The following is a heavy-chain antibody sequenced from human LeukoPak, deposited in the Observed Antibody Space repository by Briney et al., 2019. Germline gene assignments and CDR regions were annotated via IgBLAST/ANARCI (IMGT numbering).Heavy chain of an antibody. V-gene: IGHV4-4*07. J-gene: IGHJ4*02. Sequence: PSETLALTCTVSGDSINNFYWSWMRQPAGKGLEWIGRIYSSGSADYNPSLKSRVTMSVDTSKNQFSLKLNSVTAADTAVYYCARRGSTWYDYWGQGTLVTVSS. CDR2: IYSSGSA. CDR3: ARRGSTWYDY. CDR1: GDSINNFY. D-gene: IGHD6-13*01.